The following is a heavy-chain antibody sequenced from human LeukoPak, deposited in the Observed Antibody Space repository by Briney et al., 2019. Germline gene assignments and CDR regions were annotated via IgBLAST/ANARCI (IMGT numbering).Heavy chain of an antibody. Sequence: PGGSLRLSCAASGFTFHDYGMTWVRQSPGKGLEWVSGINWNGDRTGYAVSVKGRFTISRDNAKKSLYLQMNSLNAEDTALYYCARRDYYGSGSPDFWGQGTLVTVSS. CDR1: GFTFHDYG. V-gene: IGHV3-20*04. CDR3: ARRDYYGSGSPDF. D-gene: IGHD3-10*01. CDR2: INWNGDRT. J-gene: IGHJ4*02.